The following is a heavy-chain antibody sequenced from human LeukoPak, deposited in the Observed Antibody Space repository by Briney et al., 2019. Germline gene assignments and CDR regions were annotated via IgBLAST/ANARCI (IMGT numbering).Heavy chain of an antibody. CDR1: GGSISSYY. CDR2: IYYSGSI. J-gene: IGHJ5*02. CDR3: ARGQATIDSNWFDP. Sequence: PSETLSLTCTVSGGSISSYYWSWIRQPPGKGLEWIGYIYYSGSINYNPSLKSRVTISVDTSKNQFSLKLSSVTAADTAVYYCARGQATIDSNWFDPWGQGTLVTVSS. D-gene: IGHD5-12*01. V-gene: IGHV4-59*01.